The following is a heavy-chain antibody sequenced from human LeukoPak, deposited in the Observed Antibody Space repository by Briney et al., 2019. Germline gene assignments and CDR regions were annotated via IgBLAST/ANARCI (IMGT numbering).Heavy chain of an antibody. Sequence: SETLSLTCTVSGGSISSYYWSWIRQPPGKGLEWIGYIYYSGSTNYNPSLKSRVTISVDTSKNQFSLKLSSVTAADTAVYYCAREVVAAAGTDAFDIWGQGTMVTVSS. CDR3: AREVVAAAGTDAFDI. V-gene: IGHV4-59*01. J-gene: IGHJ3*02. D-gene: IGHD6-13*01. CDR2: IYYSGST. CDR1: GGSISSYY.